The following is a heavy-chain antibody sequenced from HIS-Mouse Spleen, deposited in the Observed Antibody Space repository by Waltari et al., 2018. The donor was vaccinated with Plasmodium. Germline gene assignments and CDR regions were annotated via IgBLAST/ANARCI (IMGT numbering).Heavy chain of an antibody. Sequence: EVQLVASGGGLVQPGGSLRLSCAASGFPFISPRLPWFRQAPGTGLLWVSRINSDGSSTSYADSVKGRFTISRDNAKNTLYLQMNSLRAEDTAVYYCARGDSDSSSWFRYYFDYWGQGTLVTVSS. J-gene: IGHJ4*02. CDR3: ARGDSDSSSWFRYYFDY. CDR2: INSDGSST. V-gene: IGHV3-74*01. CDR1: GFPFISPR. D-gene: IGHD6-13*01.